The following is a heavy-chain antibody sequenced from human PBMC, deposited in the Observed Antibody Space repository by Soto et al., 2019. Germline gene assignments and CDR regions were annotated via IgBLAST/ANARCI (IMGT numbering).Heavy chain of an antibody. V-gene: IGHV1-69*01. CDR1: GGTFSSYA. Sequence: QVQLVQSGAEVKKPGSSVKVSYKASGGTFSSYAISWVRQAPGQGLEWMGGIIPIFGTANYAQKFQGRVTITADESTSTAYMELSSLRSEDTAVYYCARDNSGYDYYYYYGMDVWGQGTTVTVSS. D-gene: IGHD5-12*01. CDR2: IIPIFGTA. CDR3: ARDNSGYDYYYYYGMDV. J-gene: IGHJ6*02.